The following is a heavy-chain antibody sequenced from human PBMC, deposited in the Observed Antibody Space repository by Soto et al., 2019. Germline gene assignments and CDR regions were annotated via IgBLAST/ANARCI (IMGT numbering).Heavy chain of an antibody. CDR1: GFTFSGYA. D-gene: IGHD3-3*01. J-gene: IGHJ5*02. Sequence: PGGSLRLSCAASGFTFSGYAMSWVRQAPGKGLEWVSAISGSGGSTYYADSVKGRFTISRDNSKNTLYLQMNSLRAEDTAVYYCAKETIGLHEPCWFDPWGQGTLVTVSS. V-gene: IGHV3-23*01. CDR2: ISGSGGST. CDR3: AKETIGLHEPCWFDP.